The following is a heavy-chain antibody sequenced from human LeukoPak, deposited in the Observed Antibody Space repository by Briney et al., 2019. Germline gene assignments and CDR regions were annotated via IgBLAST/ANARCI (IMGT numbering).Heavy chain of an antibody. D-gene: IGHD3-10*01. CDR3: ARPDSGKSSLDY. CDR2: IYYSGRT. V-gene: IGHV4-39*02. Sequence: PSETLSLTCTVSGGSLSSSIYYWGWIRQPPGKGLEWIGSIYYSGRTYYNPSLKSRVTISVDPSKNHFSLKLSSVTAADTAVYYCARPDSGKSSLDYWGQGTLVTVSS. CDR1: GGSLSSSIYY. J-gene: IGHJ4*02.